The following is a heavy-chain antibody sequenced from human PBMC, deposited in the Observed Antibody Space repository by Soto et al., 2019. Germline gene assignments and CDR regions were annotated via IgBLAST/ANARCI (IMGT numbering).Heavy chain of an antibody. V-gene: IGHV1-69*02. D-gene: IGHD6-19*01. Sequence: QVQLVQSGAEVKKPGSSVKVPCKDSGGTFNTYSMFWVRQAPGQGLEWMGRIIPMLGVRNYAQRFQDRVTITADKSTATVHRELSSVRSEGTALCYWTIGSGSGEVFEIWGQGARVTVSS. CDR1: GGTFNTYS. CDR2: IIPMLGVR. CDR3: TIGSGSGEVFEI. J-gene: IGHJ3*02.